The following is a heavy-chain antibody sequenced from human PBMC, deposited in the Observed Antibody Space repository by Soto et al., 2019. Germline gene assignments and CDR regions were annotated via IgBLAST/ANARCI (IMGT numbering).Heavy chain of an antibody. Sequence: PSETLSLTCAVSGGSIISGGYSWSCIRQPPGRGLEWIGYIYHSGSTYYNPSLTSRVTISVDRSKNQFSLKVSSVTAADTAVYYCARGLAFDYWGQGILVTVSS. CDR1: GGSIISGGYS. V-gene: IGHV4-30-2*01. CDR3: ARGLAFDY. CDR2: IYHSGST. J-gene: IGHJ4*02.